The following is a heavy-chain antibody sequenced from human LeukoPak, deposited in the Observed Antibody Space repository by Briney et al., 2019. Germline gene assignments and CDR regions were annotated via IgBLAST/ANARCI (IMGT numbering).Heavy chain of an antibody. Sequence: ASVKVSCKASGYTFTSYGISWVRQAPGQGLEWMGWISAYNGNTNYAQKLQGRVTMTTDTSTSTAYMELRSLRSDDTAVYYCARDGTPYYYDTSGNYGMDVWGQGTTVTVSS. J-gene: IGHJ6*02. CDR2: ISAYNGNT. CDR3: ARDGTPYYYDTSGNYGMDV. D-gene: IGHD3-22*01. CDR1: GYTFTSYG. V-gene: IGHV1-18*01.